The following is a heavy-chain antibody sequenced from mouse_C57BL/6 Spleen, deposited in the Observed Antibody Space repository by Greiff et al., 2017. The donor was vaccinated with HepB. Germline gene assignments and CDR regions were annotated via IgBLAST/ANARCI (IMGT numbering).Heavy chain of an antibody. J-gene: IGHJ2*01. D-gene: IGHD1-1*01. CDR3: ARRVDYYGSSYGY. Sequence: VQLQQSGPELVKPGASVKISCKASGYTFTDYYMNWVKQSHGKSLEWIGDINPNNGGTSYNQKFKGKATLTVDKSSSTAYMELRSLTSEDSAVYYCARRVDYYGSSYGYWGQGTTLTVSS. CDR2: INPNNGGT. V-gene: IGHV1-26*01. CDR1: GYTFTDYY.